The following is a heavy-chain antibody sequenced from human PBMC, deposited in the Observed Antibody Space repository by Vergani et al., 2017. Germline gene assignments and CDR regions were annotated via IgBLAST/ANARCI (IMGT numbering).Heavy chain of an antibody. Sequence: QVQLVESGAEVKKPGASVKVSCKASGYTFTGYYMHWVRQAPGQGLEWMGWINPNSGGTNYAQKFQGWVTMTRDTSISTAYMELSRLRSDDTAVYYCARDEYPEYSGSYSDAGGDAFDIWGQGTMVTVSS. CDR2: INPNSGGT. CDR3: ARDEYPEYSGSYSDAGGDAFDI. D-gene: IGHD1-26*01. CDR1: GYTFTGYY. V-gene: IGHV1-2*04. J-gene: IGHJ3*02.